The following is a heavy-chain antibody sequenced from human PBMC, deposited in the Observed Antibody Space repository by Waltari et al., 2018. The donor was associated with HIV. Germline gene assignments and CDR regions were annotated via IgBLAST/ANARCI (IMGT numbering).Heavy chain of an antibody. Sequence: VQVVESGGGLVKPGGSLRVSCASFKITFEDVWMTWVRQAPGKGLEWVGRIKSKRDGGATDYAASVKGRFVISRDDSQNTLYLQMSGLRTEDTAIYYCTTGGYPTEAFDVWGQGTMVTVSP. D-gene: IGHD5-12*01. J-gene: IGHJ3*01. CDR3: TTGGYPTEAFDV. V-gene: IGHV3-15*01. CDR2: IKSKRDGGAT. CDR1: KITFEDVW.